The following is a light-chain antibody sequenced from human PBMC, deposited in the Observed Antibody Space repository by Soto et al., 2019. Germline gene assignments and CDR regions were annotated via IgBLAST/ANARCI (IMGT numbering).Light chain of an antibody. V-gene: IGLV2-14*01. CDR3: STYTSTIYV. CDR2: DVS. CDR1: SSDVGGYNY. J-gene: IGLJ1*01. Sequence: QSALTQPASVSGSPGQSITISCTGTSSDVGGYNYVSWYQQHPGKAPKLMIYDVSNRPSGVSNRFSGSKSGNTASLTISGLQVEVKDKDYGSTYTSTIYVFRTGTNVTV.